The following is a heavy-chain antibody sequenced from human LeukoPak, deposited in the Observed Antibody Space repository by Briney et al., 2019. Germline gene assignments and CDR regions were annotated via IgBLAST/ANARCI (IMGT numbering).Heavy chain of an antibody. J-gene: IGHJ6*02. CDR3: ARDNCSGGSCYWDYYGMDV. CDR2: ISYDGSNK. Sequence: PGGSLRLSCAASGFTFSSYGMHWVRQAPGKGLERVAVISYDGSNKYYADSVKGRFTISRDNSKNTLYLQMNSLRAEDTAVYYCARDNCSGGSCYWDYYGMDVWGQGTTVTVSS. V-gene: IGHV3-33*05. CDR1: GFTFSSYG. D-gene: IGHD2-15*01.